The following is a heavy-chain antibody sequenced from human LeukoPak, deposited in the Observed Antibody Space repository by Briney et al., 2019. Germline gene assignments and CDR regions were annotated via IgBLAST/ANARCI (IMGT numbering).Heavy chain of an antibody. Sequence: GGSLRLSCAASGFTFSSYSMNWVRQAPGKGLEWVSYISSSSSTIYYADSVKGRFTISRDNAKNSLYLQMNSLRAEDTAVYYCAKDFDDSSGSTFDYWGQGTLVTVSS. J-gene: IGHJ4*02. V-gene: IGHV3-48*01. CDR2: ISSSSSTI. D-gene: IGHD3-22*01. CDR1: GFTFSSYS. CDR3: AKDFDDSSGSTFDY.